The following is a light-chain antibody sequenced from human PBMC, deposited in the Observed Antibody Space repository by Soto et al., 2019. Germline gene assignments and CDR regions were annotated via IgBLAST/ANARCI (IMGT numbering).Light chain of an antibody. V-gene: IGKV1-5*03. J-gene: IGKJ1*01. CDR3: QQYSSFPWT. CDR2: QAS. CDR1: QSISSW. Sequence: DIQMTQSPSTLSASVGDRVTITCRASQSISSWLAWCQQKPGKAPKLLIYQASVLESGVPSRFSGSGSGTEFTLTISSLQPDDLATYYCQQYSSFPWTFGQGTKVEIK.